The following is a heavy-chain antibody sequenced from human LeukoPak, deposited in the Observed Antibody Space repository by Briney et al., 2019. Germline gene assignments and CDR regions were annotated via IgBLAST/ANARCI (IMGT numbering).Heavy chain of an antibody. CDR3: ARDLARSLDY. J-gene: IGHJ4*02. CDR1: GGSLSSYY. CDR2: IYYRGNT. D-gene: IGHD3-3*02. V-gene: IGHV4-59*01. Sequence: PSETLSLTCTVSGGSLSSYYWSWIRQPPGKGLEWIGYIYYRGNTYYNPSLKSRVTISVDTSKNQFSLKLSSVTAADTAVYYCARDLARSLDYWGQGTLVTVSS.